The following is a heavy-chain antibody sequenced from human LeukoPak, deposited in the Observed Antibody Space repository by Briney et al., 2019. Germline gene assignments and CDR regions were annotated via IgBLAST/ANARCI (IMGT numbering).Heavy chain of an antibody. Sequence: ASVKVSCKASGYTSTSYGISWVRQAPGQGLEWMGWINPYNDITDYAQTFKGRVTMTTDTSTSTAYMELRSLRSDDTAVYYCARLFGELLLPSDHFYYMDVWGKGTAVTVSS. CDR3: ARLFGELLLPSDHFYYMDV. CDR2: INPYNDIT. D-gene: IGHD3-10*02. CDR1: GYTSTSYG. V-gene: IGHV1-18*01. J-gene: IGHJ6*03.